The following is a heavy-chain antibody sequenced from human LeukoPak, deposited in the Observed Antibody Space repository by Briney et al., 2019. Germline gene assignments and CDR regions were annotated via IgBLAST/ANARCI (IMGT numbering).Heavy chain of an antibody. CDR3: ARGKRWLQLSGAISY. J-gene: IGHJ4*02. CDR1: GGSFSGYY. D-gene: IGHD5-24*01. Sequence: SETLSLTCAVYGGSFSGYYWSWIRQPPGKGLEWIGEINHSGSTNYNPSLKSRVTISVDTSKNQFSLKLSSVTAADTAVYYCARGKRWLQLSGAISYWGQGTLVTVSS. V-gene: IGHV4-34*01. CDR2: INHSGST.